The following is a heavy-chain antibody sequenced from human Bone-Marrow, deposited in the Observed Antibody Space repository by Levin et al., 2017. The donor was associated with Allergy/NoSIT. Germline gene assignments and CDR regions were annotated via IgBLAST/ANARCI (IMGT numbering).Heavy chain of an antibody. CDR2: IIPILGIA. CDR1: GGTFSSYA. J-gene: IGHJ5*02. V-gene: IGHV1-69*04. CDR3: ARDLIVGRSGFDP. Sequence: VASVKVSCKASGGTFSSYAISWVRQAPGQGLEWMGRIIPILGIANYAQKFQGRVTITADKSTSTAYMELSSLRSEDTAVYYCARDLIVGRSGFDPWGQGTLVTVSS. D-gene: IGHD3-22*01.